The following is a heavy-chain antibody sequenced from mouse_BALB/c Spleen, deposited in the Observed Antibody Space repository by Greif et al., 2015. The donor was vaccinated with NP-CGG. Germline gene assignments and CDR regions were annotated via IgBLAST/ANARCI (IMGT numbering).Heavy chain of an antibody. D-gene: IGHD2-2*01. Sequence: EVQLQQSGAELVKPGASVKLSCTASGFDIKDTYMHWVKQRPEQGLEWIGRIDPANGNTKYDPKFQGKATITADTSSNTAYLQLSSLTSEDTAVYYCAYGYDGYYFDYWGQGTTLTVSS. V-gene: IGHV14-3*02. CDR3: AYGYDGYYFDY. CDR2: IDPANGNT. J-gene: IGHJ2*01. CDR1: GFDIKDTY.